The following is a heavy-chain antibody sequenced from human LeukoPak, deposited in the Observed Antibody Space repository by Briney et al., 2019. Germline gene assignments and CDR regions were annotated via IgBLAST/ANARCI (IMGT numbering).Heavy chain of an antibody. D-gene: IGHD1-14*01. V-gene: IGHV3-30-3*02. CDR2: ISYDGSNN. CDR1: GFTFSSYA. CDR3: AKNIGGNLDY. J-gene: IGHJ4*02. Sequence: GGSLRLSCAASGFTFSSYAMHWVRQAPGKGLEWVATISYDGSNNYYTDSVRGRFTISRDNSKNTLYVQMNSLRAEDTAIYYCAKNIGGNLDYWGQGTLVTVSS.